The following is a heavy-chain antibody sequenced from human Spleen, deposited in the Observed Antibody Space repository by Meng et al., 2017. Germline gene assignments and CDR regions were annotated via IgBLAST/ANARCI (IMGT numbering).Heavy chain of an antibody. D-gene: IGHD3-10*01. CDR1: GGSVSSGNYY. CDR3: ARSYGSGTYWYFDL. J-gene: IGHJ2*01. Sequence: QVPLQESGPGLVRPSETLSLTCTVSGGSVSSGNYYWSWVRQPPGKGLEWIGFIYHTGSTDCNPSLKRQVTISVDTSNNHFSLKLTSVTAADTAVYYCARSYGSGTYWYFDLWGRGTLVTVSS. V-gene: IGHV4-61*03. CDR2: IYHTGST.